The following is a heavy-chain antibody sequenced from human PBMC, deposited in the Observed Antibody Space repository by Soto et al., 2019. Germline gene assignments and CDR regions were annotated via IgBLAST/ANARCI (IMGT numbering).Heavy chain of an antibody. CDR1: GFNFSDSA. D-gene: IGHD3-16*01. J-gene: IGHJ6*02. Sequence: QTGGSLRLSCSASGFNFSDSAMHWVRQVPGKGLEYVSAISSTGGSTYYADSVRDRFAISRDNSKNTLYLQMSSLRAGDTAVYYCVKDKGGKKSRFNYFYGMDVWGQGTTVTVSS. CDR2: ISSTGGST. V-gene: IGHV3-64D*06. CDR3: VKDKGGKKSRFNYFYGMDV.